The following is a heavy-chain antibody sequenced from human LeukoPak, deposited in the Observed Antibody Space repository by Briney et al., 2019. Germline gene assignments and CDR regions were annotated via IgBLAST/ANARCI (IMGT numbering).Heavy chain of an antibody. V-gene: IGHV3-21*01. CDR1: GFIFSSYN. CDR3: ARAGLYSGSGLDY. Sequence: PGGSLRLSCAASGFIFSSYNMNWVRQAPGKGLECVSSISNGGGYIYYEDSVKGRFTISRDNAKNSLYLQMNSLRAEDTAVYYCARAGLYSGSGLDYWGQGTLVTVSS. D-gene: IGHD5-12*01. J-gene: IGHJ4*02. CDR2: ISNGGGYI.